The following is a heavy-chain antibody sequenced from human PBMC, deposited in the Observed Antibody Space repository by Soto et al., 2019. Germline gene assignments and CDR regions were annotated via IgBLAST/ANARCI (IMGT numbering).Heavy chain of an antibody. D-gene: IGHD6-19*01. Sequence: PSETLSLTCTVSGGSISNHYWSWIRQPPGKGLEWIGSIYYSGSTYYNPSLKSRVTISVDTSKNQFSLKLSSVTAADTAVYYCASASSGWYGSNFDYWGQGTLVTVSS. CDR2: IYYSGST. V-gene: IGHV4-59*05. J-gene: IGHJ4*02. CDR3: ASASSGWYGSNFDY. CDR1: GGSISNHY.